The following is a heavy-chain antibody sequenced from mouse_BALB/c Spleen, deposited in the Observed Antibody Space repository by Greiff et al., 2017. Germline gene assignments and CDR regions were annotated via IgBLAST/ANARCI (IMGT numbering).Heavy chain of an antibody. CDR3: ARGYEFAY. D-gene: IGHD2-14*01. J-gene: IGHJ3*01. CDR2: IYPGDGST. CDR1: GYTFTSYY. Sequence: QVQLQQSGPELVKPGASVKMSCKASGYTFTSYYIHWVKQRPGQGLEWIGWIYPGDGSTKYNEKFKGKTTLTADKSSSTAYMLLSSLTSEDSAIYFCARGYEFAYWGQGTLVTVSA. V-gene: IGHV1S56*01.